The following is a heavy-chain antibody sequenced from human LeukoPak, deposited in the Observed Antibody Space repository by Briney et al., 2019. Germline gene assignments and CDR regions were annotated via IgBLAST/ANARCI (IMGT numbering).Heavy chain of an antibody. CDR1: GYTFGTHW. J-gene: IGHJ4*02. Sequence: ASVKVSCKASGYTFGTHWMHWVRQAPGQGLEWMGIINPSGDVRSYAQKFQGRVTMTRDTSISTAYMELSRLRAEDTAVYYCARRAGAYSHPYDYWGQGTLVTVSS. D-gene: IGHD4/OR15-4a*01. CDR2: INPSGDVR. CDR3: ARRAGAYSHPYDY. V-gene: IGHV1-46*01.